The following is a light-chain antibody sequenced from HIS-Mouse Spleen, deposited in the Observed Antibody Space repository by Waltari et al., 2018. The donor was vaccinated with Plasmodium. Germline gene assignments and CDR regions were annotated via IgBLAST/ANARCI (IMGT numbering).Light chain of an antibody. CDR2: AAS. V-gene: IGKV1-39*01. CDR1: HRISNY. CDR3: QQSYSTPLT. Sequence: DIQMTQSPSSLSASVGDRVTITCRASHRISNYFNWYQQKPGKAPKPLIYAASSLQSGVPSRFSGSGSGTDFTLTISSLQPEDFATYYCQQSYSTPLTFGGGTKVEIK. J-gene: IGKJ4*01.